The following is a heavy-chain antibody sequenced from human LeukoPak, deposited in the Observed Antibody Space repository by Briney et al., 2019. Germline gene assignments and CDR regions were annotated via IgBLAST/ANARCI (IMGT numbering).Heavy chain of an antibody. Sequence: PSETLSLTCTVSGGSISSSSYYWGWIRQPPGKGLEWIGSIYYSGSTYYNPSLKSRVTISLDKSQNHFSLKLTSVTAADSAVYYCARDPCSSINCPLHYWGQGIQVTVSS. CDR2: IYYSGST. J-gene: IGHJ4*02. V-gene: IGHV4-39*02. D-gene: IGHD2-2*01. CDR1: GGSISSSSYY. CDR3: ARDPCSSINCPLHY.